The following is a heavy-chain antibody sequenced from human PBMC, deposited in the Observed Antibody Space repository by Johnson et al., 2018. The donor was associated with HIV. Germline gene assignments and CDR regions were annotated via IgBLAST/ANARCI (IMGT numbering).Heavy chain of an antibody. Sequence: QVQLVESGGGVVQPGESLRLSCAASGFTFSSYGMHWVRQAPGKGLEWVAVISYDGSNKYYADSVKGRFTISRDNSKNTLYLQMNSLRAGDTALYYCARAVCRGGRCYSHDAFDIWGQGTMVTVSS. J-gene: IGHJ3*02. CDR3: ARAVCRGGRCYSHDAFDI. CDR1: GFTFSSYG. CDR2: ISYDGSNK. V-gene: IGHV3-30*03. D-gene: IGHD2-15*01.